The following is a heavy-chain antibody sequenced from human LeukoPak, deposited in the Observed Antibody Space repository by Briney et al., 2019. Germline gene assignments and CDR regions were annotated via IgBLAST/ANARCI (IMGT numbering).Heavy chain of an antibody. D-gene: IGHD4-17*01. CDR3: AAPRTVTTYYYGMDV. CDR2: IVVGSGNT. CDR1: GFTFTSSA. J-gene: IGHJ6*02. V-gene: IGHV1-58*01. Sequence: SVKVSCKASGFTFTSSAVQWVRQARGQRLEWIGWIVVGSGNTNYAQRFQERVTITRDMSTSTAYMELSSLRSEDTAAYYCAAPRTVTTYYYGMDVWGQGTTVTVSS.